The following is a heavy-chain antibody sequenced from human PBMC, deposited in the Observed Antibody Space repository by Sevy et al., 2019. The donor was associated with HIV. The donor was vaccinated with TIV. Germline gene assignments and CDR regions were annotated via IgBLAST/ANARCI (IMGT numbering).Heavy chain of an antibody. CDR1: GGSISSSSYY. CDR2: IYYSGST. V-gene: IGHV4-39*01. CDR3: ARMDIAVAGSYTFDY. D-gene: IGHD6-19*01. Sequence: SETLSLTCTVSGGSISSSSYYWGWIRQPPVKGLEWIGSIYYSGSTNYNPSLKSRVTISVDTSKNQFSLKLSSVTAADTAVYYCARMDIAVAGSYTFDYWGQGTLVTVSS. J-gene: IGHJ4*02.